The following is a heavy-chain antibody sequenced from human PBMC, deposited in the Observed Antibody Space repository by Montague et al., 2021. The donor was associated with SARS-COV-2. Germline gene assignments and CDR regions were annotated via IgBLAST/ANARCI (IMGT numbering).Heavy chain of an antibody. CDR3: ARHFFSAGAEEAGWFDP. Sequence: SETLSLTCAVYNESFSGNSFSTYYWSWIRQPPGKGLEWIGEINHSGTTNYNPSLESRFSISVDTSKNQFSLKLSSVTAADTAVYYCARHFFSAGAEEAGWFDPWGQGTLVTVSS. D-gene: IGHD3-3*02. V-gene: IGHV4-34*01. J-gene: IGHJ5*02. CDR1: NESFSGNS. CDR2: INHSGTT.